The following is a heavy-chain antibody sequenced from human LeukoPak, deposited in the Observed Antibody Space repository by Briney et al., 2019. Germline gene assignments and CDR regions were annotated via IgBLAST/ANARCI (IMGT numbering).Heavy chain of an antibody. J-gene: IGHJ4*02. CDR1: GFSFSDYT. CDR3: AKDTPRTREPAGKYYFDY. Sequence: KAGGSLRLSCSTSGFSFSDYTMNWVRQAPGRGLEWVSSISSSSINIHYADSVKGRFTVSRDNAKNTLYLQMNSLRAEDTAVYYCAKDTPRTREPAGKYYFDYWGQGTLVTVSS. D-gene: IGHD1-14*01. V-gene: IGHV3-21*04. CDR2: ISSSSINI.